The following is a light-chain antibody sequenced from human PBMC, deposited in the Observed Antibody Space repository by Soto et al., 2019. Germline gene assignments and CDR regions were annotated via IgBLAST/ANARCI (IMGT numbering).Light chain of an antibody. J-gene: IGKJ3*01. CDR1: QSLLHSNGYNY. V-gene: IGKV2-28*01. CDR2: LPS. Sequence: DIVMTQSPLSLPVTPGEPASISCRSSQSLLHSNGYNYLHWYLQKPVQSPHLLIYLPSNRASGVPDRFSGNGSCTDFTMKISRVEAEDVGVYYCMQALQTPRTFGPGTKVDIK. CDR3: MQALQTPRT.